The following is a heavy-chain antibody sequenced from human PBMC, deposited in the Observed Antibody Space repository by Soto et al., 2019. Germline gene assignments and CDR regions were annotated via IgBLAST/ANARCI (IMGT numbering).Heavy chain of an antibody. CDR3: ARQLLWFGEVNYYYYGMDV. CDR2: INAGNGNT. J-gene: IGHJ6*02. D-gene: IGHD3-10*01. Sequence: VASVKVSCKASGYTFTSYAMHWVRQAPGQRLEWMGWINAGNGNTKYSQKFQGRVTITRDTSASTAYMELSSLRSEDTAVYYCARQLLWFGEVNYYYYGMDVWGQGTTVTVSS. CDR1: GYTFTSYA. V-gene: IGHV1-3*01.